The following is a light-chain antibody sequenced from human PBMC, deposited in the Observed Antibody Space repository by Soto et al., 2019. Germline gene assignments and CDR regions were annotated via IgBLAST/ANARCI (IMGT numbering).Light chain of an antibody. J-gene: IGKJ5*01. CDR1: QSVQSY. CDR3: QHRSSWPVT. V-gene: IGKV3-11*01. Sequence: EVVLTQSPVTLSLSPGERATLSCRASQSVQSYLAWYQQKPGQAPRLLIYDSSNRATGVPARFSGNGSGTDFTLTISTLEPEDFAVYYCQHRSSWPVTFGQGTRLEIK. CDR2: DSS.